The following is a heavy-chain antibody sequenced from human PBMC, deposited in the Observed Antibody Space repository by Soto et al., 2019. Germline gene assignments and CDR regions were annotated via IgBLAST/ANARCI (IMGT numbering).Heavy chain of an antibody. D-gene: IGHD3-16*01. CDR1: GFTFSSYA. J-gene: IGHJ6*02. Sequence: GGSLRLSCAASGFTFSSYAMHWVRQAPGKGLEWVAVISYDGSNKYYADSVKGRFTISRDNSKNTLYLQMNSLRAEDTAVYYCARVGANYYYYCGMDVWGRGTTVTVSS. CDR2: ISYDGSNK. V-gene: IGHV3-30-3*01. CDR3: ARVGANYYYYCGMDV.